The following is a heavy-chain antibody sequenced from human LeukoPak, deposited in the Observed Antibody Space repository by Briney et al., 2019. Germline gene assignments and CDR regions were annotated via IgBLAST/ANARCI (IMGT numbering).Heavy chain of an antibody. CDR2: ISSQSGTA. CDR3: AKIYCATTTCYVDF. CDR1: GDSISSYNW. V-gene: IGHV4-4*02. Sequence: SETLSLTCAVSGDSISSYNWWTWVRQSPGKGLEWIAEISSQSGTANYNPSLMRRVTISLDKSNNQFSLRLSSVTAADTALYYCAKIYCATTTCYVDFWGQGTLVTVSS. D-gene: IGHD2-2*01. J-gene: IGHJ4*02.